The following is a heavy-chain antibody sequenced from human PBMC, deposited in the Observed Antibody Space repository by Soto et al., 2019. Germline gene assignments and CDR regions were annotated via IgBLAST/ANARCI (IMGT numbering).Heavy chain of an antibody. J-gene: IGHJ4*02. CDR3: ARGRYGDY. Sequence: QVHLVQSGAEVKKPGASVKVSCKGSGYGFTTYGITWVRQAPGQGLEWMAWISAHNGNTNSAQKHQGRGTVTRATSTSTAYMALRSLRSADTAVYYCARGRYGDYWGQGALVTVSS. D-gene: IGHD1-1*01. V-gene: IGHV1-18*01. CDR2: ISAHNGNT. CDR1: GYGFTTYG.